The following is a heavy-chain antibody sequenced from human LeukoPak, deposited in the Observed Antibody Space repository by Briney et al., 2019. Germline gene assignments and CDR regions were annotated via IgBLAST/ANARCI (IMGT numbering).Heavy chain of an antibody. CDR1: GFTFSNYN. J-gene: IGHJ5*02. D-gene: IGHD1-26*01. CDR2: ISSNGGST. V-gene: IGHV3-64*01. CDR3: ARDAQTSYDP. Sequence: GGSLRLSCAASGFTFSNYNMNWVRQAPGKGLEYVSAISSNGGSTYYANSVKGRFTISRDNSKNTLYLQMGSLRAEDMAVYYCARDAQTSYDPWGQGTLVTVSS.